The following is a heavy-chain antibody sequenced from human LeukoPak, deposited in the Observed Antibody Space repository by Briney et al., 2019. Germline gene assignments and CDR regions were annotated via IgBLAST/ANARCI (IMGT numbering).Heavy chain of an antibody. D-gene: IGHD3-10*01. Sequence: GGSLRLSCAASGFTFSSYSMNWVRQAPGKGLEWVSSISSGSTYIFYADSLKGRFTVSRDNSKHSLYLQMNSLRAEDTAVYFCARVHYYGIKYFDYWGQGALVTVSS. CDR2: ISSGSTYI. J-gene: IGHJ4*02. V-gene: IGHV3-21*01. CDR1: GFTFSSYS. CDR3: ARVHYYGIKYFDY.